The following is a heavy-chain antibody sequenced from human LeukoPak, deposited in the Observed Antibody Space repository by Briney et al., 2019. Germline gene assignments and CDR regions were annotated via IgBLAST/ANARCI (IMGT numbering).Heavy chain of an antibody. CDR1: GASLSSYTYY. J-gene: IGHJ5*02. Sequence: SETLSLTCSVSGASLSSYTYYWAWIRQPPGKGLEWIANMYNSGTTYYNSSLKSRVTISIDTSMNQVSLKLTAVTAADTAVYYCASVKEVDDGHLPTWGQGTLVTVS. D-gene: IGHD5/OR15-5a*01. CDR2: MYNSGTT. V-gene: IGHV4-39*01. CDR3: ASVKEVDDGHLPT.